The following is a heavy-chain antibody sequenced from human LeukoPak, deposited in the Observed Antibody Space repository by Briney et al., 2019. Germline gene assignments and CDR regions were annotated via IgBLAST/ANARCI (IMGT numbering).Heavy chain of an antibody. CDR2: IRYDGSNK. J-gene: IGHJ3*02. V-gene: IGHV3-30*02. CDR3: AREIIAAAVYDAFDI. Sequence: PGGSLRLSCAASGFTFSSYGMHWVRQAPGKGLEWVAFIRYDGSNKYYADSVKGRFTISRDNAKNSLDLQMNSLRAEDTAVYYCAREIIAAAVYDAFDIWGQGTMVTVSS. CDR1: GFTFSSYG. D-gene: IGHD6-25*01.